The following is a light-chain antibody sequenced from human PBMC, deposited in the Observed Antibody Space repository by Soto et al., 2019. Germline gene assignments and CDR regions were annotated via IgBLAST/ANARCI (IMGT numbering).Light chain of an antibody. CDR2: NVY. J-gene: IGLJ2*01. V-gene: IGLV2-14*03. Sequence: QSVLTQPASVSGSPGQSITISCTGTSSDVGAYNFVSWHQQHPGKAPKLMIYNVYDRPSGVSIRFSGSKSGNMASLTISGLQPEDEADYYCSSYTTSSTLVFGGGTKVTVL. CDR1: SSDVGAYNF. CDR3: SSYTTSSTLV.